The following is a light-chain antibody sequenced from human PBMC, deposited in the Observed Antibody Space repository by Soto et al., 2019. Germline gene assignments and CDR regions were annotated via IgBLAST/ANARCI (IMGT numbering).Light chain of an antibody. Sequence: QSVLTQPASVSGSPGQWITISCTGTSSDGGVYNYVSWYQHHPGKAPKLMIYDVSNRPSGVSNRFSGSKSGNTASLIISGLRAEDEAAYYCSSYTSSSTLSTYVFGTGTKVTVL. J-gene: IGLJ1*01. CDR3: SSYTSSSTLSTYV. CDR1: SSDGGVYNY. V-gene: IGLV2-14*03. CDR2: DVS.